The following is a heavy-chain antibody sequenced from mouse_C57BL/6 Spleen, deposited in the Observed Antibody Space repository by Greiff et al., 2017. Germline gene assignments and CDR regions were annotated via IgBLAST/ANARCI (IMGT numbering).Heavy chain of an antibody. CDR2: IYPGDGDT. J-gene: IGHJ3*01. Sequence: VQLQQSGPELVKPGASVKISCKASGYAFSSSWMNWVKQRPGKGLEWIGRIYPGDGDTNYNGKFKGKATLTADKSSSTAYMQLSSLTSEDSAVYFCASSYDYAWFAYWGQGTLVTVSA. CDR1: GYAFSSSW. D-gene: IGHD2-4*01. V-gene: IGHV1-82*01. CDR3: ASSYDYAWFAY.